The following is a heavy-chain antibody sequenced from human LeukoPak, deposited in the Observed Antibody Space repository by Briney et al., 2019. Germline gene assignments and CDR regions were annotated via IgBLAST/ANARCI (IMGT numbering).Heavy chain of an antibody. D-gene: IGHD3-22*01. Sequence: GSSVKVSCKASGGTFSSYAISWVRQAPGQGLEWMGGIIPIFGTANYAQKFQGRVTITADESTSTAYMELSSLRSEDTAVYYCATLLDYYDSIGYPGVDYWGQGTLVTVSS. CDR2: IIPIFGTA. CDR1: GGTFSSYA. V-gene: IGHV1-69*01. J-gene: IGHJ4*02. CDR3: ATLLDYYDSIGYPGVDY.